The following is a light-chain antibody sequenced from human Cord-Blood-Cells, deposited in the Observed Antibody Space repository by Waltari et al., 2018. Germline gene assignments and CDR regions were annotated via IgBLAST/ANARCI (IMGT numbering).Light chain of an antibody. Sequence: DIVMTQSPDSLAVSLGERATINCKSSQSVLYSSNNKNYLAWYQQKPGQPPKLLIYWASTLESVVPDRFSGSGSGTDFTLTISSLQAEDVAVYYCQQYYSTPYTFGQGTKLEIK. CDR2: WAS. CDR1: QSVLYSSNNKNY. J-gene: IGKJ2*01. CDR3: QQYYSTPYT. V-gene: IGKV4-1*01.